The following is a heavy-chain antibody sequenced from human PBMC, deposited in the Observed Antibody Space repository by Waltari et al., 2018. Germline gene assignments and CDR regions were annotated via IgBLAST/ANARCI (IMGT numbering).Heavy chain of an antibody. CDR3: ARDQWFAFDI. CDR2: IKKDGGEE. D-gene: IGHD3-22*01. Sequence: EVQLVESGGGLVQPGGSLRLSCAASGFTLISYWMSWVRQAPGKGLEWVANIKKDGGEEYYVDSVRGRFTISRDNAKNSLFLQMNSLRPEDTAVYYCARDQWFAFDIWGQGTMVTVSS. CDR1: GFTLISYW. J-gene: IGHJ3*02. V-gene: IGHV3-7*01.